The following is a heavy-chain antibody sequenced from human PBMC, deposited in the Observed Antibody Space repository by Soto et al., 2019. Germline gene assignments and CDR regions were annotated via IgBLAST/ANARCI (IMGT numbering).Heavy chain of an antibody. CDR2: IIPIFGTA. Sequence: VKVSCKASGGTFSSYAISWVRQAPGQGLEWMGGIIPIFGTANYAQKFQGRVAITADESTSTAYMELSSLRSEDTAVYYCARGGDMITFGGVIALYYFDYWGQGTLVTVSS. CDR3: ARGGDMITFGGVIALYYFDY. J-gene: IGHJ4*02. V-gene: IGHV1-69*01. CDR1: GGTFSSYA. D-gene: IGHD3-16*02.